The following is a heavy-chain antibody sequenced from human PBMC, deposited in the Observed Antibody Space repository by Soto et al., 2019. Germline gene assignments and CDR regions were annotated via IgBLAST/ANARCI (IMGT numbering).Heavy chain of an antibody. CDR1: VFTFVRDL. Sequence: VVSLRLSCSSSVFTFVRDLIGWVRQAAVKGLEWVANIKQDGSEKYYVDSVKGRFTISRDNAKNSLYLQMNSLRAEGKDVYYCARDQRSGRSRQDDFDIWGPGKLVTVS. CDR3: ARDQRSGRSRQDDFDI. CDR2: IKQDGSEK. D-gene: IGHD1-26*01. V-gene: IGHV3-7*01. J-gene: IGHJ3*02.